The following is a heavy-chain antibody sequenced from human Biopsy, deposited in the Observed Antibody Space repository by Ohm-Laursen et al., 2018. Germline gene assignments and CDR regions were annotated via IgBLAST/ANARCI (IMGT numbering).Heavy chain of an antibody. J-gene: IGHJ2*01. D-gene: IGHD2-15*01. CDR1: GFDFSDYS. CDR3: AKARVAIRYFDI. Sequence: SLRLSCSASGFDFSDYSMSWVRQAPGKGLEWVSSVTTTSSYIYYADSVKGRFTISRDNAKNSLYLQMNSLRAGDTALYYCAKARVAIRYFDIWGRGTLVTVSS. V-gene: IGHV3-21*04. CDR2: VTTTSSYI.